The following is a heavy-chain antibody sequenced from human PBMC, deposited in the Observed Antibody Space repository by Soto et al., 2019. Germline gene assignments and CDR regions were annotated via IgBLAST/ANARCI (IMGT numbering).Heavy chain of an antibody. V-gene: IGHV4-59*01. CDR2: IYYTGTT. CDR1: GRSISPFY. Sequence: LSLTCSVSGRSISPFYWSWIRQPPGKGLEWIGSIYYTGTTKYNPSLRSRVTISVDTSKNHFSLKLTSVTAADTAVCYCAAVGGYYGDYPNFDYWGRGTLVTVSS. D-gene: IGHD4-17*01. J-gene: IGHJ4*02. CDR3: AAVGGYYGDYPNFDY.